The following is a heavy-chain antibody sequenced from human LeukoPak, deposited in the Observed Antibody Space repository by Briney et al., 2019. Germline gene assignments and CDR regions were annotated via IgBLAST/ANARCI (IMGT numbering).Heavy chain of an antibody. CDR3: AKENYGILTGVFDY. D-gene: IGHD3-9*01. CDR2: INHSGST. V-gene: IGHV4-34*01. J-gene: IGHJ4*02. Sequence: PSETLSLTCAVYGGSFSGYYWSWIRQPPGKGLGWIGEINHSGSTNYNPSLKSRVTISVDTSKNQFSLKLSSVTAADTAVYYCAKENYGILTGVFDYWGQGTLVTVSS. CDR1: GGSFSGYY.